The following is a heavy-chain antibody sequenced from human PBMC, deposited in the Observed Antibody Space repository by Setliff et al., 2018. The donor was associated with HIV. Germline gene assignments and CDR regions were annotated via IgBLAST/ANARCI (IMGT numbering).Heavy chain of an antibody. CDR2: IHTSGNA. CDR3: ARSLLLSITVAGTIGY. CDR1: GGSISSGTYF. J-gene: IGHJ4*02. V-gene: IGHV4-61*09. Sequence: PSETLSLTCTVSGGSISSGTYFWSWIRQPAGKGLEWIGHIHTSGNANYNPSLNSRVTISVDTSKNHFSLKLSSVTAADTAVYYCARSLLLSITVAGTIGYWGQGSLVTVSS. D-gene: IGHD6-19*01.